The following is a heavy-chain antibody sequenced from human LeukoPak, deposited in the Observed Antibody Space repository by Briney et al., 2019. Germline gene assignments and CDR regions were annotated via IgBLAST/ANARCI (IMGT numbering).Heavy chain of an antibody. V-gene: IGHV4-39*01. J-gene: IGHJ4*02. D-gene: IGHD2-21*01. CDR1: GGSISGSTYY. CDR2: IHYSGST. CDR3: VTTSLWASEFDH. Sequence: PSETLSLTCTVSGGSISGSTYYWGWIRQPPGKGLEWIGIIHYSGSTNYNPSLTSRVSISVDTSENQFSLKLSSVTAADTAVYYCVTTSLWASEFDHWGQGILVTVSS.